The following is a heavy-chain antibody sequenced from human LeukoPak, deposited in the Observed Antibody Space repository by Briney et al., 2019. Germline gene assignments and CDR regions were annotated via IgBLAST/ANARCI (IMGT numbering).Heavy chain of an antibody. CDR2: IRYDESNK. CDR3: AKDRSMTTVTPFDN. Sequence: GRSLRLSCAASGFTFSSYGMHWVRQPPGKGLEWVSFIRYDESNKYYADSVKGRFAISRDNSKNTLYLQMNSLRGDDTAVYYCAKDRSMTTVTPFDNWGQGTLVAVSS. J-gene: IGHJ4*02. CDR1: GFTFSSYG. V-gene: IGHV3-30*02. D-gene: IGHD4-17*01.